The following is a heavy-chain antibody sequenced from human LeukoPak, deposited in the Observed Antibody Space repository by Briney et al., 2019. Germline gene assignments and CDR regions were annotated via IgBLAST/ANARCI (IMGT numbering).Heavy chain of an antibody. CDR2: IFHSGSS. CDR3: ARLTSGSNYHVFDY. D-gene: IGHD3-10*01. Sequence: SETLSLTCTVSGDSINSFTYSWNWVRQPPGKGLEWIGYIFHSGSSYYNPSLRSRVTISGDTSTNQFSLRLNSVTAPDTAVYFCARLTSGSNYHVFDYWGQGILVTVSS. J-gene: IGHJ4*02. V-gene: IGHV4-30-2*01. CDR1: GDSINSFTYS.